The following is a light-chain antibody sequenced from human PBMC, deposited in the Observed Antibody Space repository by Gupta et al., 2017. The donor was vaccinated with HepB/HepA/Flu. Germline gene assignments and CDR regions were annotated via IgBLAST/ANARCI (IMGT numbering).Light chain of an antibody. CDR2: GKD. CDR3: SSRDSSGNQYV. Sequence: SSELTQDPAVSVALRQTVRITCQGDSLRSYYASWYQLKPGQAPLLVFYGKDNRPSKIPDRFSVSSSGNTASLTITGAQAEDEADYYCSSRDSSGNQYVFGTGTKVTV. J-gene: IGLJ1*01. V-gene: IGLV3-19*01. CDR1: SLRSYY.